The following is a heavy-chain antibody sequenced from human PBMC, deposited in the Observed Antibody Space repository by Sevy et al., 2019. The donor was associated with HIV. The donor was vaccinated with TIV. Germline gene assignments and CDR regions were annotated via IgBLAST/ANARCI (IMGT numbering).Heavy chain of an antibody. Sequence: GESLKISCKGSGYSFTSYWIGWVRQMPGKGLEWMGIIYPGDSDTRYSLSFQGQVTISADKSISTAYLQWSSLKASDTAMYYCARHGFIEVSSSAYYYYYMDVWGKGTTVTVSS. CDR1: GYSFTSYW. CDR3: ARHGFIEVSSSAYYYYYMDV. D-gene: IGHD6-6*01. CDR2: IYPGDSDT. J-gene: IGHJ6*03. V-gene: IGHV5-51*01.